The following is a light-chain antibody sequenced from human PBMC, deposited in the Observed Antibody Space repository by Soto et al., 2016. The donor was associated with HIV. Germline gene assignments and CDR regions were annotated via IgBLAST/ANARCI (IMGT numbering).Light chain of an antibody. CDR2: DDT. Sequence: SYELIQPPSLSVAPGQTARITCGGNNIGTKSVHWYHQKPGQAPVLVVYDDTDGPQGSLRDSLAPTLGNTATLTISRVEAGDEADYYCQVWDATDHYVFGTGTRVHVL. CDR1: NIGTKS. V-gene: IGLV3-21*02. CDR3: QVWDATDHYV. J-gene: IGLJ1*01.